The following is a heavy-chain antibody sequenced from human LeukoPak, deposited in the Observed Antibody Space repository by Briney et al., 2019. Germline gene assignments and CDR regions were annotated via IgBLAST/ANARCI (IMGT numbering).Heavy chain of an antibody. J-gene: IGHJ1*01. CDR2: TNTDGSST. Sequence: QPGGSLRLSCAASGFTFSSYTMNWVRQAPGKGLEWVSGTNTDGSSTMYADSVKGRFTIARDNAKNTLYLQMNSLRAEDTAVYYCYGANAEHWGQGTLVTVSS. CDR1: GFTFSSYT. CDR3: YGANAEH. V-gene: IGHV3-74*03. D-gene: IGHD4-23*01.